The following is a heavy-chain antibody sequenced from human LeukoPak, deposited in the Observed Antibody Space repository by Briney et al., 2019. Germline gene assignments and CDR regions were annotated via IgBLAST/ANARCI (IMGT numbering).Heavy chain of an antibody. Sequence: PSETLSLTCTVSGYSISSGYYWGWIRQPPGKGLEWIGSIYHSGTTYYSPSLESRVTISVDTSKSQFSLKLSSVTAADTAVYYCATGSSIYHYYYYMDVWGKGTTVTVSS. CDR2: IYHSGTT. CDR1: GYSISSGYY. D-gene: IGHD2/OR15-2a*01. J-gene: IGHJ6*03. CDR3: ATGSSIYHYYYYMDV. V-gene: IGHV4-38-2*02.